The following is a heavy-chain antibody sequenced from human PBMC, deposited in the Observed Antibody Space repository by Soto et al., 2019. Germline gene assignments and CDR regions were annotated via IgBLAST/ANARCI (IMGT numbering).Heavy chain of an antibody. Sequence: PGGSLRLSCAASGFTFSDYYMSWIRQAPGKGLEWVSYIRSSSSYTNYADSVKGRFTISRDNAKNSLYLQMNSLRAEDTAVYYCARSGVRGYLDAFDIWGQGTMVTVSS. CDR1: GFTFSDYY. CDR3: ARSGVRGYLDAFDI. J-gene: IGHJ3*02. D-gene: IGHD5-12*01. CDR2: IRSSSSYT. V-gene: IGHV3-11*06.